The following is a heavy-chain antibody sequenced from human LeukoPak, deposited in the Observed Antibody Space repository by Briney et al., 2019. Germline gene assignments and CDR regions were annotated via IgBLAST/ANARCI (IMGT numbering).Heavy chain of an antibody. V-gene: IGHV3-66*01. CDR1: GFTVSSNY. CDR3: ARFISTEDPPRTYYYYGMDV. J-gene: IGHJ6*02. D-gene: IGHD3-3*02. CDR2: IYRGGST. Sequence: PGGSPRLSCAASGFTVSSNYMSWVRQAPGKGLEWVSVIYRGGSTYYADSVKGRFTISRDNSKNTLYLQMNSLRAEDTAVYYCARFISTEDPPRTYYYYGMDVWGQGTTFTVSS.